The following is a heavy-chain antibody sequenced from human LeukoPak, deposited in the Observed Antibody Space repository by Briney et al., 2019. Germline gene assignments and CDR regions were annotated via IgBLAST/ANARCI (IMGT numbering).Heavy chain of an antibody. D-gene: IGHD2-2*01. CDR1: GGSISSSSYY. CDR3: ARDPYIVVVPAARRGFDP. V-gene: IGHV4-39*07. Sequence: SETLSLTCTVSGGSISSSSYYWGWIRQPPGKGLERIGSIYYSGSTYYNPSLKSRVTISVDTSKNQFSLKLSSVTAADTAVYYCARDPYIVVVPAARRGFDPWGQGTLVTVSS. J-gene: IGHJ5*02. CDR2: IYYSGST.